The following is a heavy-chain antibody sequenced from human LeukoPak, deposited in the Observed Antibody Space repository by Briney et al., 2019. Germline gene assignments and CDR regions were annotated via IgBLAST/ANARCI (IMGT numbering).Heavy chain of an antibody. D-gene: IGHD4-11*01. CDR2: IYSGGTT. CDR1: GFTVTSNY. J-gene: IGHJ4*02. CDR3: ASKLTSGY. V-gene: IGHV3-66*01. Sequence: GGSLRLSCVVSGFTVTSNYMSWVRQAPGKGLEWVSVIYSGGTTNYADSVKGRFTVYRDNSKNTLYLQMNSLRAEDTAVYYCASKLTSGYWGEGTLVTVSS.